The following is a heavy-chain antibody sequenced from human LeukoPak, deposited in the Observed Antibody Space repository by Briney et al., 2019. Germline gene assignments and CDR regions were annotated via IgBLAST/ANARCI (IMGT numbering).Heavy chain of an antibody. J-gene: IGHJ3*02. CDR3: ARNGPTAAGAFDI. CDR2: IYHDGST. D-gene: IGHD6-13*01. CDR1: GGSISSNNW. V-gene: IGHV4-4*02. Sequence: SETLSLTCAVSGGSISSNNWWIWVRPSPEKGLEWIGEIYHDGSTNYNPSLNSRVSISLDKSKNQFSLKLRSVTAADTAVYYCARNGPTAAGAFDIWGQGTPVTVSS.